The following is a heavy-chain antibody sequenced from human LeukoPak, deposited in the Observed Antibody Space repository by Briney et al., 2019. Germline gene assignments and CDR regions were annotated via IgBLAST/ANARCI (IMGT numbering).Heavy chain of an antibody. J-gene: IGHJ4*02. V-gene: IGHV1-46*01. CDR1: GYTFTSYY. CDR2: INLSGGST. CDR3: VSGYYSDYFDY. Sequence: ASVKVSCKASGYTFTSYYMHWVRQAPGQGLEWMGIINLSGGSTSYAQKFQGRVTMTRDTSTSTVYMELSSLRSEDTAVYYCVSGYYSDYFDYWGQGTLVTVSS. D-gene: IGHD3-22*01.